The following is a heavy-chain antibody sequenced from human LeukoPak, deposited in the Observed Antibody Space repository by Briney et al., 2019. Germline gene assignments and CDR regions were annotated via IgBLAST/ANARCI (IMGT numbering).Heavy chain of an antibody. CDR3: ARQYSSTWYAYMDV. J-gene: IGHJ6*03. Sequence: SETLSLTCTASGGSISSSSYYWGWIRQPPGKGLEWIGSISYSGPTYYNPSLKSRVTISVDTSKNQFSLKLSSVTAADTAVYYCARQYSSTWYAYMDVWGKGTTVTVSS. CDR1: GGSISSSSYY. V-gene: IGHV4-39*01. D-gene: IGHD6-13*01. CDR2: ISYSGPT.